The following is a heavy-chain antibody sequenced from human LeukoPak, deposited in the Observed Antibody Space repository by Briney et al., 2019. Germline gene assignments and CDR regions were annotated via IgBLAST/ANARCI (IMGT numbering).Heavy chain of an antibody. D-gene: IGHD5-18*01. CDR1: GGSISSYY. V-gene: IGHV4-4*09. CDR2: THTSGST. CDR3: ASRGYTYGPIDY. J-gene: IGHJ4*02. Sequence: SETLSLTCTVPGGSISSYYWSWIRQPPGKGLEWIGYTHTSGSTSYNPSLRSRVTISVDTSKNQFSLKLSSVNAADTAVYYCASRGYTYGPIDYWGQGTLVTVSS.